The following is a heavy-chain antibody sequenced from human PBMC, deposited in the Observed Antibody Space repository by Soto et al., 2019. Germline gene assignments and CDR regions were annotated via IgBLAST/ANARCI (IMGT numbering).Heavy chain of an antibody. V-gene: IGHV3-30*03. D-gene: IGHD3-10*01. CDR3: ARDSGWPILNFDT. CDR2: SSYDGRET. J-gene: IGHJ4*02. Sequence: GGSLRLSCAASDFDFSSYGIHWVRQAPGKGLEWVASSSYDGRETFYADSAKGRFTVSKEMSKKTALLQTNVLRHEDTAVYFCARDSGWPILNFDTWGQGTPVTVSS. CDR1: DFDFSSYG.